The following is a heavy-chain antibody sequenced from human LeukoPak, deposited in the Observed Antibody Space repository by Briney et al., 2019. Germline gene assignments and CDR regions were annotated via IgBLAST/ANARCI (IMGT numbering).Heavy chain of an antibody. CDR2: INHSGST. D-gene: IGHD6-19*01. J-gene: IGHJ3*02. CDR3: AHDTYSSGWYSAFDI. CDR1: GGSISSSNW. Sequence: PSETLSLTCAVSGGSISSSNWWSWVRQPPGKGLEWIGEINHSGSTNYNPSLKSRVTISVDTSKNQFSLKLSSVTAADTAVYYCAHDTYSSGWYSAFDIWGQGTMVTVSS. V-gene: IGHV4-4*02.